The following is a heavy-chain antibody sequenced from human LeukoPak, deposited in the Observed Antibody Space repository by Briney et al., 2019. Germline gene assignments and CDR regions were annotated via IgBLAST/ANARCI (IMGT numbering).Heavy chain of an antibody. D-gene: IGHD4-17*01. CDR2: IYHSGST. J-gene: IGHJ5*02. CDR3: AREITVTTYNWFDP. V-gene: IGHV4-4*02. CDR1: GGSISSSNW. Sequence: SETLSLTCAVSGGSISSSNWWSWVRQPPGKGLEWIGEIYHSGSTNYNPSLKSRVTISVDTSKNQFSLKLSSVTAADTAVYYCAREITVTTYNWFDPWGQGTLVTVSS.